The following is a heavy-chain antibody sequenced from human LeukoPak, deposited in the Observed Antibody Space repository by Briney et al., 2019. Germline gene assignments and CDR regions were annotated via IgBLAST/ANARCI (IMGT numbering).Heavy chain of an antibody. Sequence: SETLSLTCTVCGGSISSSSYYWGWIRQPPGKGLEWIGSIYYSGSTYYNPSLKSRVTISIDTSKNQFSLKLSSVTAADTAVYYCARDSGGPPSYYYYGMDVWGQGTTVTVSS. V-gene: IGHV4-39*07. J-gene: IGHJ6*02. CDR2: IYYSGST. D-gene: IGHD1-26*01. CDR3: ARDSGGPPSYYYYGMDV. CDR1: GGSISSSSYY.